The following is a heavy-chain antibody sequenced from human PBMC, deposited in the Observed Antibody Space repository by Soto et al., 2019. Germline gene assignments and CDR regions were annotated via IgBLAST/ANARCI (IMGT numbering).Heavy chain of an antibody. CDR3: AAGEASSRNLAPYYLDF. Sequence: QVQLQESGPGLVKSSETLSLTCTVSGGSMRNYFWTWIRQPPGKGLEWIGYIHYSGTTSFFPSYNPSLRSRVTISEDTSKNQFSLKVLSVTTADTAVYFCAAGEASSRNLAPYYLDFWGQGTLVTVSS. D-gene: IGHD6-13*01. CDR1: GGSMRNYF. CDR2: IHYSGTT. J-gene: IGHJ4*02. V-gene: IGHV4-59*01.